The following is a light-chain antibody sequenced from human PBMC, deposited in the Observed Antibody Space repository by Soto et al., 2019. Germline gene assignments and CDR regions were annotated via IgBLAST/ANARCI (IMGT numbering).Light chain of an antibody. CDR1: RRDVGSYNY. J-gene: IGLJ3*02. CDR2: EVT. CDR3: RSYTSSNTWV. Sequence: QSALTQPASVSGSPGQWITISCSGTRRDVGSYNYVSWYQQHPGKVHKLMIYEVTHRPSGVSNRFSGSKSANTASLTISGRQAEDEAYYYCRSYTSSNTWVFGGGTKLTVL. V-gene: IGLV2-14*01.